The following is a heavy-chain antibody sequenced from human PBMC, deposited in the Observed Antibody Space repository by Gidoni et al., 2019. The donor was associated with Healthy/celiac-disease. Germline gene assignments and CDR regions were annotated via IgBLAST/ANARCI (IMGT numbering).Heavy chain of an antibody. CDR1: VGSISRSY. D-gene: IGHD5-18*01. J-gene: IGHJ3*02. CDR3: ASNLRLGYSYGYGDAFDI. CDR2: IYYSGST. Sequence: QFHLLQSRPGLVKPSEPLSLTCPVSVGSISRSYCSWIRQPPGKGLEWIGYIYYSGSTNYNPSLKSRVTISVDTSKNQLCLKLSSVTAADTDVYYCASNLRLGYSYGYGDAFDIWGQGTMVTVSS. V-gene: IGHV4-59*01.